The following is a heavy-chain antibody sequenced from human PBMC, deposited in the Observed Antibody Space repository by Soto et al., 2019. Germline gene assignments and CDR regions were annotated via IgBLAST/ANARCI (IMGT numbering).Heavy chain of an antibody. D-gene: IGHD3-10*01. CDR2: MNQDGSEK. V-gene: IGHV3-7*04. CDR3: ARAGELWFGESYFDY. Sequence: EVQLVEFGGGLVQPGGSLRLYCAVSGFTFNRYWMTWVRQAPGKGLEWVANMNQDGSEKYYVDSVKGRFTISRDNAKNSLYLQMSSLRVEDTAVYYCARAGELWFGESYFDYGGQGTLVTVSS. J-gene: IGHJ4*02. CDR1: GFTFNRYW.